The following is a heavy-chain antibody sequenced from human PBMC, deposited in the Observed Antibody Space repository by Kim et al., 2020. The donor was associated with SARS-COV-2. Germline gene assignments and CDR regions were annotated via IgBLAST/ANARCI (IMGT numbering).Heavy chain of an antibody. V-gene: IGHV4-31*03. Sequence: SETLSLTCTVSGGSISSGGYYWSWIRQHPGKGLEWIGYIYYSGSTYYNPSLKSRVTISVDTSKNQFSLKLSSVTAADTAVYYCAAGGGYNLIYYYYDGMDVWGQGTTVTVSS. J-gene: IGHJ6*02. CDR3: AAGGGYNLIYYYYDGMDV. CDR1: GGSISSGGYY. D-gene: IGHD1-26*01. CDR2: IYYSGST.